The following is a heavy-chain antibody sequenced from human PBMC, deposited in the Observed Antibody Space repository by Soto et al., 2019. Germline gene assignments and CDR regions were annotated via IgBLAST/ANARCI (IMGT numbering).Heavy chain of an antibody. CDR1: GFTFDNYA. V-gene: IGHV3-9*01. CDR3: AKDTGPN. CDR2: ISWNSNTI. J-gene: IGHJ4*02. Sequence: EVQLVESGGGLVQPGRSLRLSCAASGFTFDNYAMHWVRQAPGKGLEWVSGISWNSNTIAYADSVKGRFTISRDNAKNSLYLQMNSLRAEDTAFYYCAKDTGPNWGQGILVTVSS.